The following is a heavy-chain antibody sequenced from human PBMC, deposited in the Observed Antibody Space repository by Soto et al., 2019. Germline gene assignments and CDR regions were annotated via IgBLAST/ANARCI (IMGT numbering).Heavy chain of an antibody. J-gene: IGHJ4*02. CDR1: GFTFSSYG. V-gene: IGHV3-30*03. Sequence: HPGGSLRLSCAASGFTFSSYGMHWVRQAPGKGLEWVAVISYDGSNKYYADSVKGRFTISRDNSKNTLYLQMNSLRAEDTAVYYCATPLNGPHVDTVDYWGQGTLVTVSS. CDR2: ISYDGSNK. CDR3: ATPLNGPHVDTVDY. D-gene: IGHD5-18*01.